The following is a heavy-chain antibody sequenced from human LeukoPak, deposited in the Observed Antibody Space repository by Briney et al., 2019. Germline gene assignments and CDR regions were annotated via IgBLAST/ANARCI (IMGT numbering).Heavy chain of an antibody. J-gene: IGHJ4*02. D-gene: IGHD4-17*01. V-gene: IGHV4-59*01. Sequence: PSETLSLTCTVSGGSISSYYWSWIRQPPGKGLEWIGYIYYSGSTNYNPSLKSRVTISVDTSKNQFSLKLSSVTAADTAVYYCARGGDYVLAYTDSYYFDYWGQGTLVTVSS. CDR2: IYYSGST. CDR3: ARGGDYVLAYTDSYYFDY. CDR1: GGSISSYY.